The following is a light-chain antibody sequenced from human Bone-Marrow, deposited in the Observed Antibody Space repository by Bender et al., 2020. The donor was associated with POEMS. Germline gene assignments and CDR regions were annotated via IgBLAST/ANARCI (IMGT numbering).Light chain of an antibody. CDR2: QDT. Sequence: SYELTQPPSVSVSPGQTASITCSGDKMGDKYACWYQQKSGQSPVLLIYQDTKRPSGIPERFSGSNSGNTATLTISGTQSLDEADYYCQVWDSTTGFVFGPGTKVTV. J-gene: IGLJ1*01. CDR1: KMGDKY. CDR3: QVWDSTTGFV. V-gene: IGLV3-1*01.